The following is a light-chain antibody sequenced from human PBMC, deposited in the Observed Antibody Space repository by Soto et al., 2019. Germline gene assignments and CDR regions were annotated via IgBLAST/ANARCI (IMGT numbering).Light chain of an antibody. CDR1: QSVGSN. Sequence: EIGITQSPATLSVSPGERVTLSCRASQSVGSNLAWYQHKPGQAPRLLIYGVSTRATGIPARFSGSASGTEFTLTISSLQSEDFAVYYCQQYNKWPITFGQGTRLEIK. CDR3: QQYNKWPIT. J-gene: IGKJ5*01. V-gene: IGKV3-15*01. CDR2: GVS.